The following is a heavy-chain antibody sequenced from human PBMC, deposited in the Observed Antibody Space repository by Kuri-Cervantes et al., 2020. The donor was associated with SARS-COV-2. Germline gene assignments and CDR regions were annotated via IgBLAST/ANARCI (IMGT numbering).Heavy chain of an antibody. V-gene: IGHV4-59*11. J-gene: IGHJ4*02. CDR2: IYYNGNT. CDR1: GGSISSHY. Sequence: GSLRLSCTVSGGSISSHYWSWIRQPPGKGLDWIGYIYYNGNTNYNPSLKSRVIISINTSRNQFSLKLNSVTAADTAVYYCASLTSYWEQLVRGYYFDYWGQGALVTVSS. CDR3: ASLTSYWEQLVRGYYFDY. D-gene: IGHD6-6*01.